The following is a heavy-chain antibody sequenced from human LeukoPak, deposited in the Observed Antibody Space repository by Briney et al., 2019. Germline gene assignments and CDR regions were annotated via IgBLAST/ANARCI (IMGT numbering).Heavy chain of an antibody. J-gene: IGHJ5*02. Sequence: SSETLSLTCTVSGGPINSDTYFWGWIRQPPGKGLEWIGSLYSRGTPYHNPSLGGRVTISIDESKNQISLKLNSVTAADTAVYYCARHASWFGPWGQGTLVTVSS. V-gene: IGHV4-39*01. CDR2: LYSRGTP. CDR3: ARHASWFGP. CDR1: GGPINSDTYF.